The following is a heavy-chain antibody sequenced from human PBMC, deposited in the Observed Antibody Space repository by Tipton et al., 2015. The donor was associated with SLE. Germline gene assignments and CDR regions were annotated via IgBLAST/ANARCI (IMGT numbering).Heavy chain of an antibody. CDR3: ARGVDIATDYFDS. CDR2: IYTSGST. CDR1: GDSISRHY. J-gene: IGHJ4*02. Sequence: TLSLTCTVSGDSISRHYWAWTRQPPGRGLEWIGHIYTSGSTNFNPSLKSRVTMSLDTSKNQFSLKLSSVTAADTAVYYCARGVDIATDYFDSWGQGTLVTVSS. V-gene: IGHV4-4*08. D-gene: IGHD2-15*01.